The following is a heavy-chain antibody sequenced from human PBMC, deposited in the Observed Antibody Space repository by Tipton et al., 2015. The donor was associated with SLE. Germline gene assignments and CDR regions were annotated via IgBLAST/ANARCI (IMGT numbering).Heavy chain of an antibody. V-gene: IGHV4-34*01. J-gene: IGHJ3*02. CDR3: ARGPYYDSSGYSFYAFDI. Sequence: LRLSCAVYGGSFSGYYWSWIRQPPGKGLEWIGEINHSGSTNYNPSHKSRVTISVDTSKNQFSLKLSSVTAADTAVYYCARGPYYDSSGYSFYAFDIWGQGTMLTVSS. CDR1: GGSFSGYY. D-gene: IGHD3-22*01. CDR2: INHSGST.